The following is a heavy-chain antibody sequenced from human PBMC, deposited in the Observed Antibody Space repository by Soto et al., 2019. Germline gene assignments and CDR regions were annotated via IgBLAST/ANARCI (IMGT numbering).Heavy chain of an antibody. CDR2: IWYDGSNQ. V-gene: IGHV3-33*06. CDR3: VKDHCGGDCYSDPYFDY. D-gene: IGHD2-21*02. Sequence: QVQLVESGGGVVQPGRSLRLSCAASGFIFTTYGLHWVRQAPGKGLEWVAVIWYDGSNQYYADSVYGRFTISRDNSKNILYLEMNSVRVEDTAVYYCVKDHCGGDCYSDPYFDYWGQGTLVTVSS. CDR1: GFIFTTYG. J-gene: IGHJ4*02.